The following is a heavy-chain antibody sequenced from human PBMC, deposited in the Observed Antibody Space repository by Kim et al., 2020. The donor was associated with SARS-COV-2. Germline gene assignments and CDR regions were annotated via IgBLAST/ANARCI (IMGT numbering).Heavy chain of an antibody. Sequence: ASVKVSCKASGYTFTGYYMHWVRQAPGQGLEWMGRINPNSGGTNYAQKFQGRVTMTRDTSISTAYMELSRLRSDDTTVYYCARDYYYDSSGNPSHGMDVWGQGTTVTVSS. J-gene: IGHJ6*02. V-gene: IGHV1-2*06. CDR2: INPNSGGT. D-gene: IGHD3-22*01. CDR3: ARDYYYDSSGNPSHGMDV. CDR1: GYTFTGYY.